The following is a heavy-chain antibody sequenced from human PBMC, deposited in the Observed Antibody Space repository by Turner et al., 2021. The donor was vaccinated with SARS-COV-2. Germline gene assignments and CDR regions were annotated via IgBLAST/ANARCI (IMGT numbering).Heavy chain of an antibody. J-gene: IGHJ3*02. CDR2: IYYSGRT. CDR1: GGSISSSSYY. V-gene: IGHV4-39*01. CDR3: GRYWSGYSTDDAFDI. D-gene: IGHD3-3*01. Sequence: QLQLQESGPGLVKPSETLSLTCTVSGGSISSSSYYWGWIRQPPGKGLECIGGIYYSGRTYYNPSLKSRDTISVDTSKNQFSLKLSSVTAADTAVYYCGRYWSGYSTDDAFDIWGQGTMVTISS.